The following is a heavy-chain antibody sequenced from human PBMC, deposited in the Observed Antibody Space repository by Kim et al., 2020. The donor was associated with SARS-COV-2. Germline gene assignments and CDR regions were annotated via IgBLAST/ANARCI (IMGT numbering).Heavy chain of an antibody. Sequence: GESLKISCKGSGYSFTSYWISWVRQMPGKGLEWMGRIDPSDSYTNYSPSFQGHVTISADKSISTAYLQWGSLKASDTAMYYCARYRAAGTVFDAFDIWGQGTMVTASS. J-gene: IGHJ3*02. V-gene: IGHV5-10-1*01. CDR3: ARYRAAGTVFDAFDI. D-gene: IGHD6-13*01. CDR1: GYSFTSYW. CDR2: IDPSDSYT.